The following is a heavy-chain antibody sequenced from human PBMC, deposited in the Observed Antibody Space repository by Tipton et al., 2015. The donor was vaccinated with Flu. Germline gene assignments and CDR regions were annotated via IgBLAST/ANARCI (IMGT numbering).Heavy chain of an antibody. CDR3: ARDPSLGMPEYFDS. V-gene: IGHV4-38-2*02. D-gene: IGHD2-2*01. Sequence: TLSLTCEVSGDSIGSDYFWGWIRQPPGKGLEWIGNVHRTGNTYYSPSLKSRVTMPIDRSRNQLSLTLRSVTAADTAVYYCARDPSLGMPEYFDSWGQGTLVTVSS. CDR2: VHRTGNT. J-gene: IGHJ4*02. CDR1: GDSIGSDYF.